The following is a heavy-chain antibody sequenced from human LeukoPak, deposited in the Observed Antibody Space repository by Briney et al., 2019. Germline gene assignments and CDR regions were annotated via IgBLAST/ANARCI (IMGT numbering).Heavy chain of an antibody. Sequence: ASVNVSCKASGYTFTSYDINWVRQATGQGLEWMGWMNPNSGNTGYAQKFQGRVTMTRNTSITTAYMELSSLRSEDTAVYYCARGRMKGSLVYMDVWGKGTTVTVPS. CDR3: ARGRMKGSLVYMDV. V-gene: IGHV1-8*01. CDR1: GYTFTSYD. J-gene: IGHJ6*03. CDR2: MNPNSGNT. D-gene: IGHD2-15*01.